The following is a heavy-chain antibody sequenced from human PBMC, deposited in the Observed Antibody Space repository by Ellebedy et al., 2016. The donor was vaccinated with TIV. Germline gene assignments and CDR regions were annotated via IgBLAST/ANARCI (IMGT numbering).Heavy chain of an antibody. V-gene: IGHV3-49*03. CDR2: IRSKAYGGTT. J-gene: IGHJ6*02. CDR1: GFTFGDYA. Sequence: GGSLRLXXTASGFTFGDYAMSWFRQAPGKGLEWVGFIRSKAYGGTTEYAASVKGRFTISRDDSKSIAYLQMNSLKTEDTAVYYCTRDFGVDDYGDYDNYYYGMDVWGQGTTVTVSS. CDR3: TRDFGVDDYGDYDNYYYGMDV. D-gene: IGHD4-17*01.